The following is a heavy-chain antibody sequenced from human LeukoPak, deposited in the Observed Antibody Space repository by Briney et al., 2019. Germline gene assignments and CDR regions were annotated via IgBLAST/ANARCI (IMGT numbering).Heavy chain of an antibody. V-gene: IGHV3-23*01. D-gene: IGHD4-11*01. CDR1: GFTFSTYA. J-gene: IGHJ4*02. CDR2: ISGSSGCK. Sequence: GGSLKLSCAASGFTFSTYAMSWVRQAPGKGLEWVSAISGSSGCKYYADSVKGRFTMSRDNSKNMLYLQMNSLRAEDTALYYCAKEKYSNGLFDYWGQGTLVTVSS. CDR3: AKEKYSNGLFDY.